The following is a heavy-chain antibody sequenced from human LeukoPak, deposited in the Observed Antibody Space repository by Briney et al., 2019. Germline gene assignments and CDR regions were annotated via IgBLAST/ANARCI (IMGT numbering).Heavy chain of an antibody. Sequence: PGGSLRLSCAASGFTVSSNYMNWVRQAPGKGLEWVSLIYSGGSTHYADSVRGRFTISRDNAKNTLYLQMNSLRADDSAVYYCAREVGWFDSWGQGTLVTVSS. CDR2: IYSGGST. CDR1: GFTVSSNY. J-gene: IGHJ5*01. V-gene: IGHV3-66*01. CDR3: AREVGWFDS. D-gene: IGHD1-26*01.